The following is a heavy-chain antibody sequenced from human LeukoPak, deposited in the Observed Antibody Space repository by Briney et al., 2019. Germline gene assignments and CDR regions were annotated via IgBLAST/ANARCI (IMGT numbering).Heavy chain of an antibody. V-gene: IGHV4-34*01. CDR2: INHSGST. D-gene: IGHD3-10*01. CDR1: GGSFSGYY. CDR3: ARGMSALYGSGSYVFDY. J-gene: IGHJ4*02. Sequence: SETLSLTCDVYGGSFSGYYWSWIRQPPGKGLEWIGEINHSGSTSYNPSHKSRVTISVDTSKNQFSLKLSSVTAADTAVYYCARGMSALYGSGSYVFDYWGQGTLVTVSS.